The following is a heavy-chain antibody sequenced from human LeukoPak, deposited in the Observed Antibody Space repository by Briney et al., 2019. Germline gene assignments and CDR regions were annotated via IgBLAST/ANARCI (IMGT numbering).Heavy chain of an antibody. D-gene: IGHD5-18*01. J-gene: IGHJ3*02. Sequence: SETLFLTWAVYGGSFCGYYWSWIRQPPGKGLEWIGEINHSGSTNYNPSLKSRVTISVDTSKNQFSLKLSSVTAADTAVYYCAREKTGYSYGTAFDIWGQGTMVTVSS. V-gene: IGHV4-34*01. CDR1: GGSFCGYY. CDR3: AREKTGYSYGTAFDI. CDR2: INHSGST.